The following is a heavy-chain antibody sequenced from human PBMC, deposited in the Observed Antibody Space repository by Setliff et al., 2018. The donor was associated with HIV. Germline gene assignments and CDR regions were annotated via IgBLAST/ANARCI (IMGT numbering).Heavy chain of an antibody. Sequence: GGSLRLSCAASGFTFSSYWMNWVRQAPGKGLEWVAVISFDGSNKYYADSVKGRFTVSRDNSKNTLYLQMNSLRAEDSAVYYWASGVLVVSAIFPASIDFDIWGQGTMVTVSS. D-gene: IGHD2-8*02. CDR3: ASGVLVVSAIFPASIDFDI. J-gene: IGHJ3*02. V-gene: IGHV3-30-3*01. CDR1: GFTFSSYW. CDR2: ISFDGSNK.